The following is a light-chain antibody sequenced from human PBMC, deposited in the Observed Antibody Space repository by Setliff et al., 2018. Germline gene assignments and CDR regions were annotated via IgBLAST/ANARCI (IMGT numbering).Light chain of an antibody. Sequence: GGGSNIGNNYVTWYQQLPGTAPNLLIYDNNKRPSGIPDRFSGSKSGTSATLGITGLQTGDEAHYYCGTWDDTLSAVVFGGGTKGTVL. CDR1: GSNIGNNY. V-gene: IGLV1-51*01. CDR2: DNN. J-gene: IGLJ3*02. CDR3: GTWDDTLSAVV.